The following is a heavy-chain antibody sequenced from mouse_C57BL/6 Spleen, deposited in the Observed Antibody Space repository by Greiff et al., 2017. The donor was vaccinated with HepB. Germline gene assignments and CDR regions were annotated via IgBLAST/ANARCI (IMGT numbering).Heavy chain of an antibody. J-gene: IGHJ2*01. Sequence: EVQLVESGGGLVKPGGSLKLSCAASGFTFSSYTMSWVRQTPEKRLEWVATISGGGGNTYYPDSVKGRFTISRDNAKNTLYLQMSSLRSEDTALYYCARRNYGNPYFDYWGQGTTLTVAS. CDR1: GFTFSSYT. D-gene: IGHD2-1*01. CDR3: ARRNYGNPYFDY. CDR2: ISGGGGNT. V-gene: IGHV5-9*01.